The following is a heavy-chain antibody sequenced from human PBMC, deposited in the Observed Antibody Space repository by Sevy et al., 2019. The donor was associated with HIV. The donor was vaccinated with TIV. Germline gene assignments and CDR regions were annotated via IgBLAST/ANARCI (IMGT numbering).Heavy chain of an antibody. CDR3: ARWGNAAAALEYFQH. V-gene: IGHV1-69*13. CDR1: GGTFSSYA. J-gene: IGHJ1*01. CDR2: IIPIFGTA. D-gene: IGHD6-13*01. Sequence: ASVKVSCKASGGTFSSYAISWVRQAPGQGLEWMGGIIPIFGTANYAQKFQGRVTITADEFTSTAYMELSSLRSEDTAVYYCARWGNAAAALEYFQHWGQGTLVTVSS.